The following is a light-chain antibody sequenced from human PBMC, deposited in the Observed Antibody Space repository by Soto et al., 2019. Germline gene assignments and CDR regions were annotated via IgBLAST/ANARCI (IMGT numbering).Light chain of an antibody. CDR2: EVR. Sequence: QSVLTQPASVSGSPGQSITISCTGTSSDIGSYNYVSWYQQHPDKAPKLMIYEVRDRPSGISSRFSGSKSGNTASLTISGLQTEDEADYYSSSYTSSSILFGTGTRLTGL. CDR3: SSYTSSSIL. J-gene: IGLJ1*01. V-gene: IGLV2-14*01. CDR1: SSDIGSYNY.